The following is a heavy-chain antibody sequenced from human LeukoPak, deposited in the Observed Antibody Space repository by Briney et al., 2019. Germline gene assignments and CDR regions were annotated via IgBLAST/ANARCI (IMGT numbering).Heavy chain of an antibody. CDR3: ARAGGIAAAVDFDY. CDR2: SNHSGST. CDR1: GGSFSGYY. J-gene: IGHJ4*02. Sequence: SETLSLTCAVYGGSFSGYYWSWIRQPPGKGLEWIGESNHSGSTNYNPSLKSRVTISVDTSKNQFSLKLSSVTAADTAVYYCARAGGIAAAVDFDYWGQGTLVTVSS. V-gene: IGHV4-34*01. D-gene: IGHD6-13*01.